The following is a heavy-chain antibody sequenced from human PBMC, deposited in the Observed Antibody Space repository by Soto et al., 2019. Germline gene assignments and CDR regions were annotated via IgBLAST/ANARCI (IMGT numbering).Heavy chain of an antibody. Sequence: QVQLQESGPGLVKPSGTLSLTCAVSGGSISSSNWWRWVRQPPGKGLERIGEIYHSGSTDYNPSLMSRVTISVDKSKHQFSLKLSSVTAADTAVYYCARDQGSGWKEASDIWGQGTMVTVSS. J-gene: IGHJ3*02. CDR3: ARDQGSGWKEASDI. CDR2: IYHSGST. D-gene: IGHD1-26*01. V-gene: IGHV4-4*02. CDR1: GGSISSSNW.